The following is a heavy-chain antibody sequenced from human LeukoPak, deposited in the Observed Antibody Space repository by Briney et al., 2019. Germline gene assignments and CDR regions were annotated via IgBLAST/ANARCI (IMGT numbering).Heavy chain of an antibody. D-gene: IGHD2-2*01. V-gene: IGHV4-59*02. CDR2: SQNTWSP. Sequence: SETLSLTCTVSGGSVRGNYWTWIRQPPGKGLEGIGYSQNTWSPSYNPSLRSRVTMSLDTSINQFSLNLKSVTAADTAVYFCARDRYAYSPKRYYFYMDVWGGGTTVTVSS. CDR1: GGSVRGNY. J-gene: IGHJ6*03. CDR3: ARDRYAYSPKRYYFYMDV.